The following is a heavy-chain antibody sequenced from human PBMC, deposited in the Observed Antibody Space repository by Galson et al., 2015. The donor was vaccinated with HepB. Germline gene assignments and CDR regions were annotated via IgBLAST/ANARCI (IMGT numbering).Heavy chain of an antibody. Sequence: LSLTCSVSGASISRNYWSWIRQSPGKGLEWIGYFYYSGTTNYNPSPQSRVSISADTSENQFSLKLTSVTAADTAVYYCARILGYCSSGLCYSGNWFDPWGQGTLVIVSS. V-gene: IGHV4-59*08. J-gene: IGHJ5*02. CDR1: GASISRNY. CDR3: ARILGYCSSGLCYSGNWFDP. D-gene: IGHD2-15*01. CDR2: FYYSGTT.